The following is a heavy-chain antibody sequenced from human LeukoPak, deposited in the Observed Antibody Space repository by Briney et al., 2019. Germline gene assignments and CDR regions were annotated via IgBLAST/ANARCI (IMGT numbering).Heavy chain of an antibody. J-gene: IGHJ6*03. V-gene: IGHV1-2*02. CDR3: ASRGDYGSGSYDPPYYYYYMDV. CDR1: GYTFTGYY. CDR2: INPNSGGT. Sequence: ASVKVSCKASGYTFTGYYMHWVRQAPGQGLEWMGWINPNSGGTNYAQKFQGGVTMTRDTSISTAYMELSRLRSDDTAVYYCASRGDYGSGSYDPPYYYYYMDVWGKGTTVTVSS. D-gene: IGHD3-10*01.